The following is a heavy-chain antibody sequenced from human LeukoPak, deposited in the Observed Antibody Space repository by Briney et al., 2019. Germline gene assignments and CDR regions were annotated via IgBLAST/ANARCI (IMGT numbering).Heavy chain of an antibody. CDR1: GFTFSSYA. CDR3: ARDPGYIAVAGTRLSYFDY. Sequence: PGGPLRLSCAASGFTFSSYAMHWVRQAPGKGLEWVAVISYDGSNKYYADSVKGRFTISRDNSKNTLYLQMNSLRAEDTAVYYCARDPGYIAVAGTRLSYFDYWGQGTLVTVSS. J-gene: IGHJ4*02. V-gene: IGHV3-30-3*01. CDR2: ISYDGSNK. D-gene: IGHD6-19*01.